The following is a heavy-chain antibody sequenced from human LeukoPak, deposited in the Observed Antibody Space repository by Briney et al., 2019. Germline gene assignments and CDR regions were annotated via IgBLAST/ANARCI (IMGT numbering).Heavy chain of an antibody. V-gene: IGHV4-38-2*01. CDR2: IYHSGST. Sequence: SETLSRTCAVSGYSISSGYYWGWIRQPPGKGLEWIGIIYHSGSTYYNPSLKSRVTISVDTSKNQFSLKLSSVTAADTAVYYCASDNNFRVVILVNWFDPWGQGTLVTVSS. CDR1: GYSISSGYY. D-gene: IGHD3-3*01. CDR3: ASDNNFRVVILVNWFDP. J-gene: IGHJ5*02.